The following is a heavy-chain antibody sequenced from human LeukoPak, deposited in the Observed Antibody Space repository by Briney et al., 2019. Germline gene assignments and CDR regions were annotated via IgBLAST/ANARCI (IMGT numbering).Heavy chain of an antibody. D-gene: IGHD2-2*01. V-gene: IGHV3-21*01. CDR2: ISSSSSYI. CDR3: ARDAADIVVVPAAMGIDY. Sequence: GGSLRLSCAASGFTFSSYSMNWVRQAPGKGLEWVSSISSSSSYIYYADSVKGRFTISRDNAKNSPYLQMNSLRAEDTAVYYCARDAADIVVVPAAMGIDYWGQGTLVTVSS. J-gene: IGHJ4*02. CDR1: GFTFSSYS.